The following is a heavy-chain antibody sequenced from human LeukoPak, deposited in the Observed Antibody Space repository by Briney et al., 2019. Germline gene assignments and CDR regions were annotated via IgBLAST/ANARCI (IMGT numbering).Heavy chain of an antibody. CDR2: INHSGST. Sequence: SETLSLTCAVYGGSFSGYYWSWIRQPPGKGLERIGEINHSGSTNYNPSLKSRVTISVDTSKNQFSLKLSSVTAADTAVYYCARHLRRLYYYYGMDVWGQGTTVTVSS. CDR3: ARHLRRLYYYYGMDV. D-gene: IGHD4-17*01. J-gene: IGHJ6*02. CDR1: GGSFSGYY. V-gene: IGHV4-34*01.